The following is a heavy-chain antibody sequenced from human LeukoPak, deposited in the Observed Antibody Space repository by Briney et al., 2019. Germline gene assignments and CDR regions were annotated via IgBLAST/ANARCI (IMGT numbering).Heavy chain of an antibody. D-gene: IGHD1-26*01. CDR1: GFTFSNAW. CDR2: IKSKTDGGTT. V-gene: IGHV3-15*01. CDR3: AKSLLGIAFDI. Sequence: GGSLRLSCAASGFTFSNAWMSWVRQAPGKGLEWGGRIKSKTDGGTTDYAAPVKGRFTISRDDSKNTLYLQMNSLKTEDTALYYCAKSLLGIAFDIWGQGTMVTVSS. J-gene: IGHJ3*02.